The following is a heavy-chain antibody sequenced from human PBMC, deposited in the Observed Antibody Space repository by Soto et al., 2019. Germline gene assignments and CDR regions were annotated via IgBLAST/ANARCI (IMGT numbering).Heavy chain of an antibody. CDR3: ARDVYGDYGY. D-gene: IGHD4-17*01. CDR1: GYTFTSNG. CDR2: ISTYNGNT. V-gene: IGHV1-18*01. J-gene: IGHJ4*02. Sequence: QVQLVQSGAEVKKPGTSVKVSCKASGYTFTSNGISWVRQAPGQGLEWMGWISTYNGNTNYAQKLQGRVTMTRDTSTSIAYMELRDLRSDVTAVYYCARDVYGDYGYWGQGSLVTVSS.